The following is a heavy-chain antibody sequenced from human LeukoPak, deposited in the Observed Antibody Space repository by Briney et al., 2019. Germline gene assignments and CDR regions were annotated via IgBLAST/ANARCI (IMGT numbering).Heavy chain of an antibody. V-gene: IGHV3-33*01. Sequence: GGSLRLSCAASGFTFSSYGMHWVRQAPGKGLEWVAVIWYDGSNKYYADSVKGRFTISRDNAKNSLYLQMNSLRAEDTAVYYCARDDGGYSGYDEYTDYWGQGTLVTVSS. J-gene: IGHJ4*02. D-gene: IGHD5-12*01. CDR3: ARDDGGYSGYDEYTDY. CDR1: GFTFSSYG. CDR2: IWYDGSNK.